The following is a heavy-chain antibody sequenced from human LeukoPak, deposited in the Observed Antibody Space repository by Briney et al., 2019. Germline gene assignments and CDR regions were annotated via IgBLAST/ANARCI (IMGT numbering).Heavy chain of an antibody. D-gene: IGHD6-13*01. CDR2: ISYDGSNK. Sequence: PGGSLRLSCAASGFTFSSYGMHWVRQAPGRGLEWVAVISYDGSNKYYADSVKGRFTISRDNSKNTLYLQMNSLRAEDTAVYYCAKGDSSSWGYNWFDPWGQGTLVTVSS. CDR1: GFTFSSYG. V-gene: IGHV3-30*18. CDR3: AKGDSSSWGYNWFDP. J-gene: IGHJ5*02.